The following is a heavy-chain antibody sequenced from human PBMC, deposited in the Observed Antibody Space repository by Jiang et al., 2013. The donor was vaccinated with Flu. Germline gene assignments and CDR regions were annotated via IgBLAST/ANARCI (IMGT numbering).Heavy chain of an antibody. J-gene: IGHJ6*02. CDR2: INTGTGDP. CDR3: AREGYYFDTTGSPRSHGLDV. CDR1: GYSFNQYT. V-gene: IGHV7-4-1*02. D-gene: IGHD3-22*01. Sequence: QSGSELKKPGASVKVSCKASGYSFNQYTLTWVRQAPGQGLEWMGWINTGTGDPTNAQAFTGRFVLSSDTSVSTAYLHISGLKAEDTAVYYCAREGYYFDTTGSPRSHGLDVWGQGTAVTVS.